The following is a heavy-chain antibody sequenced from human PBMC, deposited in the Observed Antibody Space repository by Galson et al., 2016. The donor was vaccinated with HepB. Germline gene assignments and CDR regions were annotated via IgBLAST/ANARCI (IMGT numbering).Heavy chain of an antibody. CDR2: VYHDGST. CDR3: ARDCTGGTCKPAGYDVFDI. D-gene: IGHD2-15*01. V-gene: IGHV4-4*02. CDR1: GGSITTTDW. J-gene: IGHJ3*02. Sequence: SETLSLTCDVSGGSITTTDWWSWVRQSPGKGLEWIGEVYHDGSTFYNPSVGSRVTLSVDKAKNPLSLNLRSVTAADTAVYYCARDCTGGTCKPAGYDVFDIWGQGTVVTVSS.